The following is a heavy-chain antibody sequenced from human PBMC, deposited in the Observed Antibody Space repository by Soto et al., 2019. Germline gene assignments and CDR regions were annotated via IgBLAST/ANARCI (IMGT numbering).Heavy chain of an antibody. CDR1: GFTVSSNY. CDR2: IYSGGST. J-gene: IGHJ5*02. Sequence: GGSLRLSCAASGFTVSSNYMSWVRQAPGKGLEWVSVIYSGGSTYYADSVKGRFTISRDNSKNTLYLQMNSLRAEDTAVYYCARFYSSGWYRGFRWFDPWGQGTLVTVSS. CDR3: ARFYSSGWYRGFRWFDP. V-gene: IGHV3-53*01. D-gene: IGHD6-19*01.